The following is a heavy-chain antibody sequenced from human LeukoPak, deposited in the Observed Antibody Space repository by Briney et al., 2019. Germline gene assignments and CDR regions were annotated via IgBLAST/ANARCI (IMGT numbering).Heavy chain of an antibody. CDR1: GFTVSSNY. CDR3: AKVYVGTLGY. V-gene: IGHV3-23*01. Sequence: GGSLRLSCAASGFTVSSNYMSWVRQAPGKGLEWVSAISGSGGSTYYADSVKGRFTISRDNSKNTLYLQMNSLRAEDTAVYYCAKVYVGTLGYWGQGTLVTVSS. J-gene: IGHJ4*02. D-gene: IGHD1-1*01. CDR2: ISGSGGST.